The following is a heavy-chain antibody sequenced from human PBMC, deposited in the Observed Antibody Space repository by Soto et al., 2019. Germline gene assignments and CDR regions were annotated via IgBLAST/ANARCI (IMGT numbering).Heavy chain of an antibody. CDR1: GFTFDDYA. D-gene: IGHD2-2*01. CDR2: ISWNSGSI. J-gene: IGHJ6*02. Sequence: GGSLRLSCAASGFTFDDYAMHWVRQAPGKGLEWVSGISWNSGSIGYADSVKGRFTISRDNAKNSLYLQMNSLRAEDTALYYCAKDIGTLTNRMNIVLVPAAETYYGMDVWGQGTTVTVSS. CDR3: AKDIGTLTNRMNIVLVPAAETYYGMDV. V-gene: IGHV3-9*01.